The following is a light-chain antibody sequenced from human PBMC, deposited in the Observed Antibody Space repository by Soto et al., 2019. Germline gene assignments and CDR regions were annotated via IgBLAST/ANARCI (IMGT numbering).Light chain of an antibody. Sequence: EIVLTQSPGTLSLSPGERATLSCRASEIVNKKFLAWYQQRPGQAPRLLIYGASSRATGIPDRFSGSGSGTDFTLTISSLEPEDFAVYYCQQYGNSPRTFGQGTKVDI. CDR3: QQYGNSPRT. J-gene: IGKJ1*01. CDR2: GAS. V-gene: IGKV3-20*01. CDR1: EIVNKKF.